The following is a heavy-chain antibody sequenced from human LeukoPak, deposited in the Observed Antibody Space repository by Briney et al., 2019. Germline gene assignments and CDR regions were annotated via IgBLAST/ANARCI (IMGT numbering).Heavy chain of an antibody. V-gene: IGHV3-7*01. CDR2: IKQDGSEK. Sequence: PGGSLRLSCAASGFTFSSYSMNWVRQAPGKGLEWVANIKQDGSEKYYVDSVKGRFTISRDNAKNSLYLQMNSLRAEDTAVYYCARGVPATNYYYYYMDVWGKGTTVTVSS. CDR3: ARGVPATNYYYYYMDV. CDR1: GFTFSSYS. J-gene: IGHJ6*03. D-gene: IGHD2-2*01.